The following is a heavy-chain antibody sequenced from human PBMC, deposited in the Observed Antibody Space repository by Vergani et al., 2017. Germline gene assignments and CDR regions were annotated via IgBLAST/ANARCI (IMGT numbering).Heavy chain of an antibody. CDR2: IYYSGST. V-gene: IGHV4-61*01. J-gene: IGHJ4*02. CDR3: ARQVDTARWLVFDY. D-gene: IGHD5-18*01. CDR1: GGSVSSGSYY. Sequence: QVQLQESGPGLVKPSETLSLTCTVSGGSVSSGSYYWSWIRQPPGKGLEWIGYIYYSGSTNYNPSLKSRVTISVDTSKNQFSLKLSSVTAADTAVYYCARQVDTARWLVFDYWGQGTLVTVSS.